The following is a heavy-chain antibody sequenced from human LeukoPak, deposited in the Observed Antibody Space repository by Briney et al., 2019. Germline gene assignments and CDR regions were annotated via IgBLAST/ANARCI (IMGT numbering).Heavy chain of an antibody. J-gene: IGHJ4*02. CDR2: IYYSGST. CDR1: GGSISSYY. CDR3: ARHPQIVGATKYFDY. D-gene: IGHD1-26*01. V-gene: IGHV4-59*08. Sequence: SETLSLTCTVSGGSISSYYWSWIRQPPGKGLEWIGYIYYSGSTNYNPSLKSRVTISVYTSKNQFSLKLSSVTAADTAVYYCARHPQIVGATKYFDYWGQGTLVTVSS.